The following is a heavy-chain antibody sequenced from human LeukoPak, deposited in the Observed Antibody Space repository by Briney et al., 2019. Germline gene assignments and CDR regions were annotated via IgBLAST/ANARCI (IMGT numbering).Heavy chain of an antibody. D-gene: IGHD6-13*01. CDR1: GFTFSSYS. V-gene: IGHV3-48*02. J-gene: IGHJ4*02. CDR2: ISSSSSTI. Sequence: GGSLRLSCAASGFTFSSYSMNWVRQAPGKGLEWVSYISSSSSTIYYADSVKGRFTISRDNAKNSLYLQMNSLRDEDTAVYYCARGASSSWFHNKGGEFDYWGQGTLVTVSS. CDR3: ARGASSSWFHNKGGEFDY.